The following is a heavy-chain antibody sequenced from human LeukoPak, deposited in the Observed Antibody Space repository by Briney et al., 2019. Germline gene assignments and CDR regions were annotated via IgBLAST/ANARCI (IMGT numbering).Heavy chain of an antibody. V-gene: IGHV1-69*13. CDR1: GGTFSSYA. CDR3: ARGVSGTTRFDP. Sequence: SVKVSCKASGGTFSSYAISWVRQAPGQGLEWLGGIIPIFGTANYAQKFQGRVTITADESTSTAYMELSSLRSEDTAVYYCARGVSGTTRFDPWGQGTLVTVSS. CDR2: IIPIFGTA. J-gene: IGHJ5*02. D-gene: IGHD1-7*01.